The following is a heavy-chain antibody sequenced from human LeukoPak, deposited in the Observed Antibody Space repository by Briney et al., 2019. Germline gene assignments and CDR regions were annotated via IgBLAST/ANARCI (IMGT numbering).Heavy chain of an antibody. CDR1: GGSISSYY. V-gene: IGHV4-4*07. CDR2: IYTSGST. J-gene: IGHJ4*02. D-gene: IGHD3-9*01. Sequence: SETLSLTCTVSGGSISSYYWSWIRQPAGKGREWIGRIYTSGSTNYNPSLKSRVTMSVDTSKNQFSLKLSSVTAADTAVYYCARANYDILTGYPLPIFDYWGQGTLVTVSS. CDR3: ARANYDILTGYPLPIFDY.